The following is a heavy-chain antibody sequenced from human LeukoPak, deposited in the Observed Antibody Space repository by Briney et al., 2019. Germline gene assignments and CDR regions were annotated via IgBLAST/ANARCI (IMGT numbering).Heavy chain of an antibody. CDR2: INPNSGGT. Sequence: ASVKVSCKASGYTFTGYYMHWVRQAPGQGLEWMGRINPNSGGTNYAQKFQGRVTMTRDTSISTAYMELSRLRSDDTAVYYCARDVGYCSGGSCYGDAFDIWGQGTMVTVSS. V-gene: IGHV1-2*06. CDR1: GYTFTGYY. J-gene: IGHJ3*02. CDR3: ARDVGYCSGGSCYGDAFDI. D-gene: IGHD2-15*01.